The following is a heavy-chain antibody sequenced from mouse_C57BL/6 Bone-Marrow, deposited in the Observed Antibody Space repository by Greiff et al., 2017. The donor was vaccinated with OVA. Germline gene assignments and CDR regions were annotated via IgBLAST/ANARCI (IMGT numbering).Heavy chain of an antibody. D-gene: IGHD1-1*01. V-gene: IGHV1-26*01. CDR1: GYTFTDYY. J-gene: IGHJ1*03. CDR3: ARSGITTEYFDV. CDR2: INPNNGGT. Sequence: EVQLQQSGPELVKPGASVKISCKASGYTFTDYYMNWVKQSHGKSLEWIGDINPNNGGTSYNQKFKGKATLTVDKSSSTAYMELRSLTSEDSAVYYCARSGITTEYFDVWGTGTTVTVSS.